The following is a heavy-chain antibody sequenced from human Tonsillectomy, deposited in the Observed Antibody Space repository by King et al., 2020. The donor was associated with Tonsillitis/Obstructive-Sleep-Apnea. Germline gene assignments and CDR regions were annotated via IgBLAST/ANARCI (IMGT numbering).Heavy chain of an antibody. CDR1: GYSFTSDD. CDR3: ARGRFSGTYAGERYYSYLDV. Sequence: QLVQSGAEVQKPGASVRVSCKASGYSFTSDDIIWVRKTTGQRLEWMGWMNPTSGNTAYAHKFQGRVTMTRNISISTAYMELNSLRSEDTAVFYCARGRFSGTYAGERYYSYLDVWGNGTTVTVSS. J-gene: IGHJ6*03. D-gene: IGHD1-26*01. CDR2: MNPTSGNT. V-gene: IGHV1-8*01.